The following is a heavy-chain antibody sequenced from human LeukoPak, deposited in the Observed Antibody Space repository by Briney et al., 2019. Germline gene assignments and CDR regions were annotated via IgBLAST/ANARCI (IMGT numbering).Heavy chain of an antibody. V-gene: IGHV4-59*01. CDR1: GGSISRYY. J-gene: IGHJ4*02. Sequence: PSETLSLTCTVSGGSISRYYWSWVRQPPGKGLEWIGSFYYSGSTNYNPSLKSRVTISVDTSKNQFSLKVSSVTAVDAAVYYCARASDHSGSWPPGRGVYYFDYWGQGTLVTVSS. CDR3: ARASDHSGSWPPGRGVYYFDY. D-gene: IGHD6-13*01. CDR2: FYYSGST.